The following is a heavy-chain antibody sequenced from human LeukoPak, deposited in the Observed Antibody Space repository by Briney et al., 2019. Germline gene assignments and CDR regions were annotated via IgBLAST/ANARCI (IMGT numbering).Heavy chain of an antibody. CDR1: GYTFTGYY. CDR3: ARDRGQPPRTGDIVVVPAEDYYYYYMDV. V-gene: IGHV1-2*04. J-gene: IGHJ6*03. Sequence: GASVKVSCKASGYTFTGYYMHWVRQAPGQGLEWMGWINPNSGGTNYAQKFQGWVTMTRDTSISTAYMELSSLRSEDTAVYYCARDRGQPPRTGDIVVVPAEDYYYYYMDVWGKGTTVTVSS. D-gene: IGHD2-2*01. CDR2: INPNSGGT.